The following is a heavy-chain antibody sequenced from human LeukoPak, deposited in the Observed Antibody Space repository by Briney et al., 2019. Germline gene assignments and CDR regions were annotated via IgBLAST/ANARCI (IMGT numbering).Heavy chain of an antibody. Sequence: SETLSLTCAVSGGSISSSNWWSWVRQPPGKGLEWIGEIYHSGSTNYNPSLKSRVTISVDKSKNQFSLKLSSVTAADTAVYYCARYTGITYMVRAFDYWGQGTLVTVSS. CDR2: IYHSGST. CDR1: GGSISSSNW. CDR3: ARYTGITYMVRAFDY. J-gene: IGHJ4*02. V-gene: IGHV4-4*02. D-gene: IGHD3-10*01.